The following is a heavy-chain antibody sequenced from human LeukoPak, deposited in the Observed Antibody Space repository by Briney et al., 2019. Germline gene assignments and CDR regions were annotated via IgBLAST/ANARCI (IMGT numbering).Heavy chain of an antibody. CDR2: ISHDGSNK. Sequence: GRSLRLSCAASGFTFSSYGMHWVRQAPGKGLERVAVISHDGSNKYYADSVKGRFTISRDNSKNTLYLQMNSLRAEDTAVYYCAKFIAAAGTVDFDYWGQGTLVTVSS. CDR3: AKFIAAAGTVDFDY. V-gene: IGHV3-30*18. J-gene: IGHJ4*02. D-gene: IGHD6-13*01. CDR1: GFTFSSYG.